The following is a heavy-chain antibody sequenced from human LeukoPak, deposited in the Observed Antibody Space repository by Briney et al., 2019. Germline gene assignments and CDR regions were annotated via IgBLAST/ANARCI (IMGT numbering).Heavy chain of an antibody. CDR2: IIPIFGTA. V-gene: IGHV1-69*05. CDR1: GGTFSSYA. J-gene: IGHJ4*02. D-gene: IGHD3-22*01. CDR3: ARVNYDSSGYYYGLIDY. Sequence: SVKVSCKASGGTFSSYAISWVRQAPGQGLEWMGRIIPIFGTANYAQKFQGRVTITTDESTSTAYMELSSLRSEDTAVYYCARVNYDSSGYYYGLIDYWGQGTLVTVSS.